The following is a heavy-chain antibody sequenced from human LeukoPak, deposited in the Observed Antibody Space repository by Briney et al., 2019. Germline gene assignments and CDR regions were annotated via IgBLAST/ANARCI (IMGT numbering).Heavy chain of an antibody. J-gene: IGHJ6*03. CDR2: IYYSGST. CDR1: GGSISSSSYY. D-gene: IGHD4-17*01. V-gene: IGHV4-39*07. Sequence: SETLSLTCTVSGGSISSSSYYWGGIRQPPGKGLEWIGRIYYSGSTYYNPSLKSRVTISVDTSKNQFSLKLSSVTAADTAVYYCARDDYVHYYMDVWGKGTTVTVSS. CDR3: ARDDYVHYYMDV.